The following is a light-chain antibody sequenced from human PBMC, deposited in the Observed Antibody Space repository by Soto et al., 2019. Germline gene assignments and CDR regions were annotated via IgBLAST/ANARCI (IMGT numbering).Light chain of an antibody. V-gene: IGLV2-14*01. CDR2: EVT. Sequence: QSVLTQPASVSGSPGQSITISCTATSSHVGSFNYVSWYQHHPGKAPKLMIYEVTSRPSGVSNRFSGSKSGNTASLTISGLQAEDEADYYCVSYATSTTLYVFGSGTKVTVL. CDR3: VSYATSTTLYV. CDR1: SSHVGSFNY. J-gene: IGLJ1*01.